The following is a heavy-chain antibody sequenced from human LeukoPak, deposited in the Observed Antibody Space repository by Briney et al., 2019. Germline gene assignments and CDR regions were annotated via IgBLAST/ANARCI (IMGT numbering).Heavy chain of an antibody. D-gene: IGHD4-17*01. Sequence: GESLKISCKGSEDSFTNYWIGWVRQMPGKGLECMGIIYPGDSDTRYSPSFQGQVTISADKSISTAYLQWSSLKASDTAMYYCARHSSDARHDYGDYRREWAYYYYMDVWGKGTTVTVSS. CDR1: EDSFTNYW. CDR2: IYPGDSDT. J-gene: IGHJ6*03. V-gene: IGHV5-51*01. CDR3: ARHSSDARHDYGDYRREWAYYYYMDV.